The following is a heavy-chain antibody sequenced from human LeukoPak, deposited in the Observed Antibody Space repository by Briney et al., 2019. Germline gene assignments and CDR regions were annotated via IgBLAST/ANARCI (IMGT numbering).Heavy chain of an antibody. D-gene: IGHD3-22*01. V-gene: IGHV3-30*18. Sequence: GGSLRLSCATSGFIFSTYGMHWVRQAPGKGLEWVAVISYDGNNKYYTDSVKGRFTISRDNSKNTLYLQMNSLRAEDTAVYYCAKGVHSAIVVARGLEGADYWGQGTLVTVSS. CDR3: AKGVHSAIVVARGLEGADY. CDR2: ISYDGNNK. CDR1: GFIFSTYG. J-gene: IGHJ4*02.